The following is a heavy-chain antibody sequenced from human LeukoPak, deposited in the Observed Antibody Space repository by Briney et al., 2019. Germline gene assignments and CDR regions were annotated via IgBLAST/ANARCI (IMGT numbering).Heavy chain of an antibody. CDR1: GFTFTSSD. J-gene: IGHJ4*02. Sequence: GGSLRLSCVASGFTFTSSDFNWIRQAPGKGLEWLSTITYDGSNKHYADSLKGRFTNSRDNSKNTLYLQMNSLRAEDTAVYYCARDREYRYGYVALDYWGQGTLVTVSS. V-gene: IGHV3-33*08. CDR2: ITYDGSNK. CDR3: ARDREYRYGYVALDY. D-gene: IGHD5-18*01.